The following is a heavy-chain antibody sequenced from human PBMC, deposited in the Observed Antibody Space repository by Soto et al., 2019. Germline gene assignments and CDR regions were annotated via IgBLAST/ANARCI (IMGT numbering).Heavy chain of an antibody. CDR2: IIAGNGNT. CDR3: ARAVKYGSGSYYVDYYYGMDV. CDR1: GYTFTSYA. J-gene: IGHJ6*02. V-gene: IGHV1-3*01. D-gene: IGHD3-10*01. Sequence: ASVKVSCKASGYTFTSYAMHSVRQAPGQRHERNGWIIAGNGNTKYSQMFQGRVTITRDTSASTAYIELSSLRSEDTAVYYCARAVKYGSGSYYVDYYYGMDVWGQGTTVTVSS.